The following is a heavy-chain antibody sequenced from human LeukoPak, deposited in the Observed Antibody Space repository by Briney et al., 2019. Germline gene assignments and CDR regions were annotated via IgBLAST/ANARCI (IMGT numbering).Heavy chain of an antibody. CDR3: ARAYGFWSGYYEVDY. CDR2: ISLYHDNT. J-gene: IGHJ4*02. V-gene: IGHV1-18*04. D-gene: IGHD3-3*01. Sequence: ASVKVSCKASGYTFTSFGIGWVRQAPGQGLEWMGWISLYHDNTNYAQNFQGRVTMTRDTSISTAYMELSRLRSDDTAVYYCARAYGFWSGYYEVDYWGQGTLVTVSS. CDR1: GYTFTSFG.